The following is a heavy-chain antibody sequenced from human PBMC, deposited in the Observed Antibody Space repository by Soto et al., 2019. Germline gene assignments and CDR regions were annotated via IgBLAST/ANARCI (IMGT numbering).Heavy chain of an antibody. V-gene: IGHV1-2*04. CDR2: INPNSGGT. CDR3: ARVGGYSSSFIWFDP. CDR1: GYTFTGYY. Sequence: ASVKVSCKASGYTFTGYYMHWVRQAPGQGLEWMGWINPNSGGTNYAQKFQGWVTMTTDESTSTAYMELSSLRSDDTAVYYCARVGGYSSSFIWFDPWGQGTLVTVSS. D-gene: IGHD6-13*01. J-gene: IGHJ5*02.